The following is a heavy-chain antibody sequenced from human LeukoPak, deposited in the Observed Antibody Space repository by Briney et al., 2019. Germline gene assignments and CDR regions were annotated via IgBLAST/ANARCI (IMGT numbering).Heavy chain of an antibody. D-gene: IGHD6-13*01. V-gene: IGHV3-23*01. J-gene: IGHJ4*02. CDR2: IIGSGSST. CDR3: AKGLFGSSNYYFEY. CDR1: GFTFSSYA. Sequence: GSLRLSCAASGFTFSSYAMTWVRQAPGKGLEWVSTIIGSGSSTLYADSVKGRFTISRDNSKNMLYLQVSSLRVEDTAVYYCAKGLFGSSNYYFEYWGQGTLVTVSA.